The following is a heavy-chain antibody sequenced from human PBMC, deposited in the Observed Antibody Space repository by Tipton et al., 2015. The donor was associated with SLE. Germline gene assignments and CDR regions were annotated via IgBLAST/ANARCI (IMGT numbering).Heavy chain of an antibody. D-gene: IGHD1-14*01. CDR1: GDSISSGYY. V-gene: IGHV4-38-2*02. CDR2: IHHRGYT. J-gene: IGHJ6*03. CDR3: ARGNHDDMDV. Sequence: TLSLTCRVSGDSISSGYYWGWIRQPPGKGLEWIGSIHHRGYTYYNPSLKSRVTMSLDTSENYFSLKLSSVTAADTAVYYCARGNHDDMDVWGKGTTVTVSS.